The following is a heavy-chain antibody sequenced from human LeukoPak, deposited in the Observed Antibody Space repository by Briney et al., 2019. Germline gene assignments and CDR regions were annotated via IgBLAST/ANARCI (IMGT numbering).Heavy chain of an antibody. CDR3: ARPRANDFWSGYEFDY. CDR1: GGSISSSSYY. Sequence: ETLSLTCTVPGGSISSSSYYWGWIRQPPGKGLEWIGSIYYSGSTYYNPSLKSRVTISVDTSKNQFSLKLSSVTAADTAVYYCARPRANDFWSGYEFDYWGQGTLVTVSS. D-gene: IGHD3-3*01. CDR2: IYYSGST. J-gene: IGHJ4*02. V-gene: IGHV4-39*01.